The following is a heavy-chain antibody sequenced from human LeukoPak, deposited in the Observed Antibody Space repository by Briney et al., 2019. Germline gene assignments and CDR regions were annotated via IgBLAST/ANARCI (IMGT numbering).Heavy chain of an antibody. CDR2: INPSGGST. J-gene: IGHJ4*02. V-gene: IGHV1-46*01. CDR1: GYTFTSYY. Sequence: ASVKVSCKASGYTFTSYYMHWVRQAPGQGLEWMGIINPSGGSTSYAQKFQGRVTITADESTSTAYMELSSLRSEDTAVYYCASMYYYDSSGPFDYWGQGTLVTVSS. D-gene: IGHD3-22*01. CDR3: ASMYYYDSSGPFDY.